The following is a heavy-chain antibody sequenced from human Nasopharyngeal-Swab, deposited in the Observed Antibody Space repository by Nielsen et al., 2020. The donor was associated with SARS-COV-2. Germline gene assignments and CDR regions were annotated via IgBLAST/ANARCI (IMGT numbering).Heavy chain of an antibody. CDR2: IYYSGST. V-gene: IGHV4-31*02. D-gene: IGHD6-13*01. J-gene: IGHJ5*02. CDR3: ARGRKQQLVLRWFDP. Sequence: RQAPGKGLEWIGYIYYSGSTYYNPSLKSRVTISVNTSKNQFSLKLSSVTAADTAVYYCARGRKQQLVLRWFDPWGQGTLVTVSS.